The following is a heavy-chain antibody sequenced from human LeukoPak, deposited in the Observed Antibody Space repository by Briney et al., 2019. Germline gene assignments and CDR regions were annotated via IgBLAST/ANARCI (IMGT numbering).Heavy chain of an antibody. CDR3: AGRVYYDSIWFLDHAFDI. J-gene: IGHJ3*02. CDR1: GGTFSSYA. D-gene: IGHD3-22*01. CDR2: IIPIFGTA. V-gene: IGHV1-69*13. Sequence: SVKVSCKASGGTFSSYAISWVRHAPAQGLEWMRGIIPIFGTANYAQKFQGRVTITADESTSTAYMELSSLRSEDTAVYYCAGRVYYDSIWFLDHAFDIWGQGTMVTVSS.